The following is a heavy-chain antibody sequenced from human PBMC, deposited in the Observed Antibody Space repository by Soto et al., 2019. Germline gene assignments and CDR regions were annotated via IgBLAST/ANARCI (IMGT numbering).Heavy chain of an antibody. CDR3: ARMCSSTSCSGDAFDI. J-gene: IGHJ3*02. D-gene: IGHD2-2*01. CDR1: SGSISSSNW. CDR2: IYHSGST. Sequence: QVQLQESGPGLVKPSGTLSLTCAVSSGSISSSNWWSWVRQPPGKGLEWIGEIYHSGSTNCNPSPKRPVTISVDKSKNQFSPKLSSVTAADTAVYYCARMCSSTSCSGDAFDIWGQGTMVTVSS. V-gene: IGHV4-4*02.